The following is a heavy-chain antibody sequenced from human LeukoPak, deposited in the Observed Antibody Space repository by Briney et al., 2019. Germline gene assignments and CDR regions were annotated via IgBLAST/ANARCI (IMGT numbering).Heavy chain of an antibody. Sequence: PGESLKISCKGSGYSFTTYWIGWVRQMPGKGLEWMGMIYPGDSDTRYSPSFQGQVSISADKSISTAYLQWSSLKASDTAMYYCASRAAAAGRPHDAFDIWGQGTMVTVSS. CDR1: GYSFTTYW. CDR2: IYPGDSDT. CDR3: ASRAAAAGRPHDAFDI. J-gene: IGHJ3*02. V-gene: IGHV5-51*01. D-gene: IGHD6-13*01.